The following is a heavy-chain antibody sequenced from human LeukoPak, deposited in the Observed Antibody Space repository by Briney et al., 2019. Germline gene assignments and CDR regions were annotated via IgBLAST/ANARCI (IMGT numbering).Heavy chain of an antibody. D-gene: IGHD5-24*01. CDR2: INNDGSYI. Sequence: PGGSLRLSCAASGFTFSPAWMHWVRHAPGKGLEWVSRINNDGSYINYADSVKGRFTISRDNAKNTLSLQMNSLRAEDTAVYFCARDGSAYNFDYWGQGVLVTVSS. V-gene: IGHV3-74*01. CDR1: GFTFSPAW. CDR3: ARDGSAYNFDY. J-gene: IGHJ4*02.